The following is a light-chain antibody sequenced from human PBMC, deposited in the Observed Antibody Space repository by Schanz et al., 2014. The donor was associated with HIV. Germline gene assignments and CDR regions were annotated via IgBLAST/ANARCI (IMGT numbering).Light chain of an antibody. CDR2: AAS. CDR1: QSISSS. V-gene: IGKV3D-15*01. Sequence: EIVLTQSPATLSVSPGERATLSCRASQSISSSLLAWYQKKPGQAPTLLIYAASSRASGVPDRFSGSGSGTDFTLTISSLQPDDFATYYCQQYNSYPYTFGQGTKLEI. CDR3: QQYNSYPYT. J-gene: IGKJ2*01.